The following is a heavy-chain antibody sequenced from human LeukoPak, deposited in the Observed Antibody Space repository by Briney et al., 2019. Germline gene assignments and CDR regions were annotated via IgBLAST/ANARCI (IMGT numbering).Heavy chain of an antibody. J-gene: IGHJ4*02. CDR1: GDSVSSNSAA. V-gene: IGHV6-1*01. D-gene: IGHD6-13*01. Sequence: SQTLALTCAISGDSVSSNSAAWNWIRQSPSRGLEWLGRTYDRSKWYNDYAVYVKSRTTINPDTSKTQFSLQLNSVTPEDTAVYYCARGGRSSWSGFDYWGQGTLVTVSS. CDR2: TYDRSKWYN. CDR3: ARGGRSSWSGFDY.